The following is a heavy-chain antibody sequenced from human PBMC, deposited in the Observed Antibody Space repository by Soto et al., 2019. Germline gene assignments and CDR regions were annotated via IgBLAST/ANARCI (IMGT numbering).Heavy chain of an antibody. Sequence: GGSLRLSCAASGFTFSNAWMNWVRQAPGKGLEWVGRIKSKTDGGTTDYAAPVKGRFTISRDDSKNTLYLQMNSLKTEDTAVYYCTTGEAAAGDYYYYGMDVWGQGTTVTVSS. CDR1: GFTFSNAW. CDR3: TTGEAAAGDYYYYGMDV. V-gene: IGHV3-15*07. J-gene: IGHJ6*02. CDR2: IKSKTDGGTT. D-gene: IGHD6-13*01.